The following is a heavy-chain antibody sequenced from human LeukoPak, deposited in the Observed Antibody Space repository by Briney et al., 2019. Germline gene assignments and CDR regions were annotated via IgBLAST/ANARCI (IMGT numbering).Heavy chain of an antibody. D-gene: IGHD5-24*01. CDR2: IRYDGSIQ. CDR3: VKDTVKVTTIRRVPHYTDV. CDR1: GFTVSSNY. Sequence: GGSLRLSCAASGFTVSSNYMSWVRQAPGKGLEWVAFIRYDGSIQYHADSVKGRFTISRDNSKNMLYLQMSSLRAEDTALYYCVKDTVKVTTIRRVPHYTDVWGKGTTVTISS. V-gene: IGHV3-30*02. J-gene: IGHJ6*03.